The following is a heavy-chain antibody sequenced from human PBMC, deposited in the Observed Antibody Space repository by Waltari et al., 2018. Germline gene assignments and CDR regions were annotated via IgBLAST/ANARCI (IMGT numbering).Heavy chain of an antibody. D-gene: IGHD2-15*01. Sequence: EVQLVESGGGLVKPGGSLRLSCAASGFTFSSYSMTWVRQAPGKGLEWVSSISSSSSYIYYADSVKGRFTISRDNAKNSLYLQMNSLRAEDTAVYYCARDCSGGSCPDYWGQGTLVTVSS. CDR3: ARDCSGGSCPDY. V-gene: IGHV3-21*01. J-gene: IGHJ4*02. CDR2: ISSSSSYI. CDR1: GFTFSSYS.